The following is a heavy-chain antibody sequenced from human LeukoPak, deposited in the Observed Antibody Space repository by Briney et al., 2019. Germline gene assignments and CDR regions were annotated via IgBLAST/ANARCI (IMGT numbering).Heavy chain of an antibody. CDR3: AELGITMIGGV. V-gene: IGHV3-48*03. D-gene: IGHD3-10*02. CDR2: ISSSGSTI. CDR1: GFTVSNAL. J-gene: IGHJ6*04. Sequence: GGSLRLSCAVSGFTVSNALMSWVRQAPGKGLEWVSYISSSGSTIYYADSVKGRFTISRDNAKNSLYLQMNSLRAEDTAVCYCAELGITMIGGVWGKGTTVTISS.